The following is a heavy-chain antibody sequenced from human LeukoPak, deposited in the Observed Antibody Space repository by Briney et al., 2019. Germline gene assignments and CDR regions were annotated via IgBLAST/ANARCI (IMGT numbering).Heavy chain of an antibody. V-gene: IGHV1-2*06. CDR2: INPIGGGT. J-gene: IGHJ4*02. Sequence: ASVKVSCKASGYIFTESYIQWVRQAPGQGLEWVGRINPIGGGTNYAQSFEGRVTMTRDTSISTAYMELSRLTSDDTAIYYCARGTTEGDYWGQGTLVTVTS. CDR3: ARGTTEGDY. CDR1: GYIFTESY. D-gene: IGHD1-1*01.